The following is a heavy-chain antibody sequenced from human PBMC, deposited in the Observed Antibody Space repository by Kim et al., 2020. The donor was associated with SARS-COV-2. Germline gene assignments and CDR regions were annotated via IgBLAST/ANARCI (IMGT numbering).Heavy chain of an antibody. V-gene: IGHV4-4*07. CDR2: IYTSGST. Sequence: SETLSLTCTVSGGSISSYYWSWIRQPAGKGLEWIGRIYTSGSTNYNPSLKSRVTMSVDTSKNQFSLKLSSVTAADTAVYYCARAPLYCSSTSCEDAFDIWGQGTMVTVSS. CDR3: ARAPLYCSSTSCEDAFDI. CDR1: GGSISSYY. J-gene: IGHJ3*02. D-gene: IGHD2-2*01.